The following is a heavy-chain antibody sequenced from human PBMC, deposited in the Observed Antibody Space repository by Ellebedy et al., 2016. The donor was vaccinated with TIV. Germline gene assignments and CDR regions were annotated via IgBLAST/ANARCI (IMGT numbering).Heavy chain of an antibody. J-gene: IGHJ3*02. CDR3: ARGSGGVAGSGVFDI. Sequence: MPSETLSLTCTVSGGSISNSDYYWNWIRQPPGKGLEWIGSIYYSGSAYYNPSLKSRVTVSVDTSKNQLSLTVTSVTSADTALYYCARGSGGVAGSGVFDIWGQGTKVTVSS. D-gene: IGHD6-19*01. CDR1: GGSISNSDYY. CDR2: IYYSGSA. V-gene: IGHV4-39*07.